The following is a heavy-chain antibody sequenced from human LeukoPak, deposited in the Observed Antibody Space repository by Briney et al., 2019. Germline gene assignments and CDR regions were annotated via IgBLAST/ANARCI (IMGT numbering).Heavy chain of an antibody. CDR2: INPSGGST. D-gene: IGHD6-6*01. J-gene: IGHJ4*02. CDR1: GYTFTSYY. CDR3: ARAEQLAEFDY. V-gene: IGHV1-46*01. Sequence: ASVKVSCKASGYTFTSYYMHWVRQAPGQGLEWMGIINPSGGSTGYAQKFQGRVTMTRDTSTSTVYMELSSLRSEDTAVYYCARAEQLAEFDYWGQGTLVTVSS.